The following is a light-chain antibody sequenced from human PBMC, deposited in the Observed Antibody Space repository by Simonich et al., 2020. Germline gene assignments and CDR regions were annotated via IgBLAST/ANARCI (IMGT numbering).Light chain of an antibody. Sequence: QSVLTQPPSVSAAPGQTVTISCSGSSSNIGKNYVSCYQQLPGTAPKLLIYDNNKRPSGSPDRLSGSKSGTSATLGITGLQTGDEADYYCGTWDSSLSAVVFGGGTKLTVL. J-gene: IGLJ2*01. CDR3: GTWDSSLSAVV. V-gene: IGLV1-51*01. CDR2: DNN. CDR1: SSNIGKNY.